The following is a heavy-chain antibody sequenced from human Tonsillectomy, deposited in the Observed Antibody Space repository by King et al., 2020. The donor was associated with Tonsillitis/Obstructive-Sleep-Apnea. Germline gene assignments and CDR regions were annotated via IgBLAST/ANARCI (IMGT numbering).Heavy chain of an antibody. D-gene: IGHD6-13*01. J-gene: IGHJ5*02. CDR3: ARVIAAAGSNWFDP. Sequence: VQLQESGPGLVKPSETLSLTCTVSGGPSSGYYWSWIRQPPGKGLEWIGHIFYSGSTNYNPSLKSRVTIPLDTSKNQISLKLSSVTAADTAVYYCARVIAAAGSNWFDPWGQGTLVTVSS. CDR1: GGPSSGYY. V-gene: IGHV4-59*01. CDR2: IFYSGST.